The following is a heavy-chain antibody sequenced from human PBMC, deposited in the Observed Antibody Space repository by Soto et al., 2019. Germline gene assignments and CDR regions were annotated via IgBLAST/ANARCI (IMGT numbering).Heavy chain of an antibody. V-gene: IGHV4-59*01. D-gene: IGHD3-22*01. CDR1: GGSISSYY. Sequence: PSETLSLTCTVSGGSISSYYWSWIRQPPGKGLEWIGYTYYSGSTNYNPSLKSRVTISVDTSKNQFSLKLSSVTAEDTAVYYCAKDGYDSSGIDYWGQGTLVTVSS. CDR3: AKDGYDSSGIDY. J-gene: IGHJ4*02. CDR2: TYYSGST.